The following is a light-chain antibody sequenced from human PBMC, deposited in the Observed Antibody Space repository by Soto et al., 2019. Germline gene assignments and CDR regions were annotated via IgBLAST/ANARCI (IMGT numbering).Light chain of an antibody. V-gene: IGKV3-11*01. CDR2: DAS. Sequence: EIVLTQSPATLSLSPGERATLSCRASQSVSSYLAWYQQKPGQAPRLLIYDASNRATGIPARFSGSGSGTDFTLTISSLEPEDVAVYYCQQRSNWRGSAFGPGNKVDIK. CDR1: QSVSSY. J-gene: IGKJ3*01. CDR3: QQRSNWRGSA.